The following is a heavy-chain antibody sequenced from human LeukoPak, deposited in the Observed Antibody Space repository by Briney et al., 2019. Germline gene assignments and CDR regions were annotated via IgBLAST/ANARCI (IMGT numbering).Heavy chain of an antibody. D-gene: IGHD1-26*01. CDR1: GYTFTSYG. CDR3: ARDPGLVGATLFGSPTLDFDY. J-gene: IGHJ4*02. Sequence: VASVTVSCKASGYTFTSYGISWVRQAPGQGLEWMGWISAYNGNTNYAQKLQGRVTMTTDTSTSTAYMELRSLRSDDTAVYYCARDPGLVGATLFGSPTLDFDYWGQGTLVTVSS. V-gene: IGHV1-18*01. CDR2: ISAYNGNT.